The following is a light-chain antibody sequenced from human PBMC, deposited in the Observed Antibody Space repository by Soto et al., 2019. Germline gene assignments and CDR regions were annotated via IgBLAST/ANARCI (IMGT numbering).Light chain of an antibody. V-gene: IGKV1-17*01. Sequence: DLQMTQFPSSLSASVGDRVTITCRASQGIRNDLAWYQQKPGKAPKRLIYAASSLQNGVPSRFSGNGPGTEFTLAISSLQPEDFANFYCLQHSTYPLTFGQGPKV. CDR1: QGIRND. J-gene: IGKJ1*01. CDR3: LQHSTYPLT. CDR2: AAS.